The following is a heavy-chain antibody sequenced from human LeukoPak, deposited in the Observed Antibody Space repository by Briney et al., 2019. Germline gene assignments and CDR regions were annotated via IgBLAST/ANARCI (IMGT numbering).Heavy chain of an antibody. D-gene: IGHD6-13*01. CDR3: ARVSAASFDY. V-gene: IGHV4-59*01. J-gene: IGHJ4*02. Sequence: SETLSLTCTVSGGSISSYYWSWIRQPPGKGLEWIGYIYYSGSTNYNPSLKSRVTISVDTSKNQFSLKLSSVTAGDTAVYYCARVSAASFDYWGQGTLVTVSS. CDR2: IYYSGST. CDR1: GGSISSYY.